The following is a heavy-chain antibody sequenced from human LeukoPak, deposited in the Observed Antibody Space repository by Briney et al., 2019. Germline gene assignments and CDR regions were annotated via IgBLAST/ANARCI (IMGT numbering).Heavy chain of an antibody. CDR1: GFTFSSYA. CDR2: ISGSGGST. Sequence: GGSLRLSCAASGFTFSSYAMSWVRQAPGKGLEWVSAISGSGGSTYYADSVKGRFTISRDNSKNTLYLQMNSLRAEDTAVYYCAKDLYCSSTSCPPDAFDIWGQGTMVTVSS. V-gene: IGHV3-23*01. J-gene: IGHJ3*02. D-gene: IGHD2-2*01. CDR3: AKDLYCSSTSCPPDAFDI.